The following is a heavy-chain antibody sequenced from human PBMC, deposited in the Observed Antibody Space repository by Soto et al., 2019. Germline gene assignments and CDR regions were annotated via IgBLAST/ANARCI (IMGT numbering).Heavy chain of an antibody. V-gene: IGHV3-23*01. Sequence: GSLRLSCAASGFTFSSYAMSWVRQAPGKGLEWVSAISGSGGSTYYADSVKGRFTISRDNSKNTLYLQMNSLRAEDTAVYYCAVLSFPMRDFWSGYYDYWGQGTLVTVSS. CDR2: ISGSGGST. CDR3: AVLSFPMRDFWSGYYDY. J-gene: IGHJ4*02. D-gene: IGHD3-3*01. CDR1: GFTFSSYA.